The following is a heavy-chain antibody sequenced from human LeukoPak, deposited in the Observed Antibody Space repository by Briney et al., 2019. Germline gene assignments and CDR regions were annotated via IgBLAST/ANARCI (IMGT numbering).Heavy chain of an antibody. CDR1: GGSVSTYY. CDR3: ARAGSGYSFDY. V-gene: IGHV4-59*02. D-gene: IGHD5-12*01. CDR2: VSHSGNT. Sequence: SETLSLTCTVSGGSVSTYYWSWIRQPPGRELEWIGYVSHSGNTNCNPSLKSRVTMSLDTSKNHFSLRLSSVNTADTAVYYCARAGSGYSFDYWGQGSLVTVSS. J-gene: IGHJ4*02.